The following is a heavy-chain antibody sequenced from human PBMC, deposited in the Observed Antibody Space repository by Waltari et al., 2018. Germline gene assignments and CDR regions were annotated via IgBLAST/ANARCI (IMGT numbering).Heavy chain of an antibody. CDR3: AKDLSHSSSGGMDV. Sequence: EVQVVASGGGLVQPGESLTLSCVFAGFTLENFAMHWVRQVPGKGLEWISAIAWNSARKDYADSVRGRFIISRDNSKKSLYLQMDNLRPDDTAIYYCAKDLSHSSSGGMDVWGQGTTVTVSS. J-gene: IGHJ6*02. V-gene: IGHV3-9*01. CDR1: GFTLENFA. CDR2: IAWNSARK. D-gene: IGHD3-22*01.